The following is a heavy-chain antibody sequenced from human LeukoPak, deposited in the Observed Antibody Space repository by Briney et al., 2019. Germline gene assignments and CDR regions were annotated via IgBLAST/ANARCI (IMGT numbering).Heavy chain of an antibody. Sequence: GGSLRLSRAASGFTVSSNYMSWVRQAPGKGLEWVSVIYSGGSTYYADSVKGRFTISRDNSKNTLYLQMNSLRAEDTAVYYCARVGAALSGLDYWGQGTLVTVSS. D-gene: IGHD6-13*01. CDR2: IYSGGST. CDR3: ARVGAALSGLDY. J-gene: IGHJ4*02. CDR1: GFTVSSNY. V-gene: IGHV3-53*01.